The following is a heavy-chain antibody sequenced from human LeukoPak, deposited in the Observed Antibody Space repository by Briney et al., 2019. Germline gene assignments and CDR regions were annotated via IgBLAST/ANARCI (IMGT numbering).Heavy chain of an antibody. Sequence: SETLSLTCTVSGAAISDYFWSWIRQPAGKDLEWIGRISTTGSTYFNPSLQSRVRMSVDSSKTHFSLRLSSVTAADTAVYYCARDPIRITMIVVPRWTFDIWGQGTMVTVSS. D-gene: IGHD3-22*01. CDR1: GAAISDYF. CDR2: ISTTGST. J-gene: IGHJ3*02. CDR3: ARDPIRITMIVVPRWTFDI. V-gene: IGHV4-4*07.